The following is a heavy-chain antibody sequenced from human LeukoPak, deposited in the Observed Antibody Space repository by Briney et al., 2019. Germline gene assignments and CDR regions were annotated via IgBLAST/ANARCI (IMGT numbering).Heavy chain of an antibody. CDR1: GFIFSSHG. CDR2: VSPSGDIT. Sequence: SGGTLRLSCAASGFIFSSHGMNWVRQAPGKGLEWVSGVSPSGDITYYADSVKGRFTISRDNSKNRVYLQMNSLRAEDTALYYCARGAEVQLWSYYFDYWGQGTLVTVSS. J-gene: IGHJ4*02. V-gene: IGHV3-23*01. CDR3: ARGAEVQLWSYYFDY. D-gene: IGHD5-18*01.